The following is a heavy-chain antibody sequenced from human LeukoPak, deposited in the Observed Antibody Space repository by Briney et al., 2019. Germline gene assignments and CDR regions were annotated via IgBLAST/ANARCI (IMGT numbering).Heavy chain of an antibody. J-gene: IGHJ5*02. CDR1: GGSISSYY. CDR3: ARDNPFSSSSSPS. CDR2: IYTSGST. Sequence: PSETLSLTCTVSGGSISSYYWSWIRQPAGKGLEWIGRIYTSGSTNYNPSLKSRVTMSVDTSKNQFSLKLSSVTAADMAVYYCARDNPFSSSSSPSWGQGTLVTVSS. D-gene: IGHD6-6*01. V-gene: IGHV4-4*07.